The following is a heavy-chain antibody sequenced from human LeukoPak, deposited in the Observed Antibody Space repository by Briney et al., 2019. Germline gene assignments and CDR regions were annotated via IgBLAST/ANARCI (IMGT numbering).Heavy chain of an antibody. D-gene: IGHD2-21*02. Sequence: GESLKISCKGSGYSFTSYWIGWVRQMPGKGLERMGIIYPGDSDTRYSPSLQGQVTISADKSISTAYLQWSSLKASDTAMYYCARLDDVVTAPNFDYWGQGTLVTVSS. J-gene: IGHJ4*02. CDR2: IYPGDSDT. V-gene: IGHV5-51*01. CDR3: ARLDDVVTAPNFDY. CDR1: GYSFTSYW.